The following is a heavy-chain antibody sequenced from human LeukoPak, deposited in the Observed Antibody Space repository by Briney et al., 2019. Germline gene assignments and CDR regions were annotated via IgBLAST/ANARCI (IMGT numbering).Heavy chain of an antibody. V-gene: IGHV1-8*03. Sequence: ASVKVSCKASGYTFTSYDINWVRQATGQGLEWMGWMNPNSGNTGYAQKFQGRVTITRNTSISTAHMELSSLRSEDTAVYYCARGIPVSGSCFSDYWGQGTLVTVSS. D-gene: IGHD1-26*01. CDR3: ARGIPVSGSCFSDY. CDR1: GYTFTSYD. CDR2: MNPNSGNT. J-gene: IGHJ4*02.